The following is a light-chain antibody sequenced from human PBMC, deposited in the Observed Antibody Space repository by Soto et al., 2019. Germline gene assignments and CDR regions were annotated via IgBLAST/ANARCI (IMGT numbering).Light chain of an antibody. CDR2: AAS. CDR1: QSVSSN. CDR3: QQYHNWWT. Sequence: EIAMTQSPATLSVSPGERGTLSCRASQSVSSNLAWYQQKPGQAPRLLIYAASARATGIPARFSGSGSGTDFTLTISSLQSEDFAVYYCQQYHNWWTFGQGTKV. V-gene: IGKV3-15*01. J-gene: IGKJ1*01.